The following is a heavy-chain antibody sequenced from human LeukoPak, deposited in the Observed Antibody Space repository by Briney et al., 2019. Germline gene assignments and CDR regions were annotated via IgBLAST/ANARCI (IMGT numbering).Heavy chain of an antibody. J-gene: IGHJ4*02. CDR1: GFTVSSNY. D-gene: IGHD5-12*01. CDR3: ATKETGYSGYDIDY. V-gene: IGHV3-66*01. CDR2: IYSGGDT. Sequence: PGGPLRLSCAASGFTVSSNYMTWVRQPPGKGLEWVSVIYSGGDTYYADSVKGRFTISTDNSKNTLYLQMNSLRAEDTAVYYCATKETGYSGYDIDYWGQGTLATVSS.